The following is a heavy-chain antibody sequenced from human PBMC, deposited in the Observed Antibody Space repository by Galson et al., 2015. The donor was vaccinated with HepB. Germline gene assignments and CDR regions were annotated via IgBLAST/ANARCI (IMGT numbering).Heavy chain of an antibody. CDR1: GFTFSSYG. J-gene: IGHJ4*02. Sequence: SLRLSCAASGFTFSSYGMNWVRQAPGKGLEWVSSISITSDYIYYADSVKGRFTISRDNARNSLYLQMHSLRADDTALYFCARGKDYGGNSVPFASWGQGTLVTVSS. CDR2: ISITSDYI. CDR3: ARGKDYGGNSVPFAS. D-gene: IGHD4-23*01. V-gene: IGHV3-21*01.